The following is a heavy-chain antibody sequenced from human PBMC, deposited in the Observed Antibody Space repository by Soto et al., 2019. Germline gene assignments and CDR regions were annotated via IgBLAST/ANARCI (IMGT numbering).Heavy chain of an antibody. D-gene: IGHD3-3*01. CDR2: IYYSGST. Sequence: QVQLQESGPGLVKPSQTLSLTCTVSGGSISSGGYYWSWIRQHPGKGLEWIGYIYYSGSTYYNPSLKSRVTISVDTSKNQFSLKLSSVTAADTAVYYCVRSKGLEWLSEYYMDVWGKGTTVTVSS. V-gene: IGHV4-31*03. CDR1: GGSISSGGYY. J-gene: IGHJ6*03. CDR3: VRSKGLEWLSEYYMDV.